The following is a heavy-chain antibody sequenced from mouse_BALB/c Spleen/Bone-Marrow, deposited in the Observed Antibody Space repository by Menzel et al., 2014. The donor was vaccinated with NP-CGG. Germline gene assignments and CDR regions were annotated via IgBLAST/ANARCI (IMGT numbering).Heavy chain of an antibody. V-gene: IGHV1-4*01. CDR2: IVPSIAYS. CDR1: GYSFTSFT. D-gene: IGHD1-2*01. CDR3: TREGPYEGFYGHFDD. Sequence: VQLQQSGAELARPGASVRMSCNASGYSFTSFTIHWLKQTPGEGLEWIAYIVPSIAYSNYTQKFKDRATLTADKSSSTASMQLSSLTSEDAAVYYCTREGPYEGFYGHFDDWGAGTTLTNTS. J-gene: IGHJ2*01.